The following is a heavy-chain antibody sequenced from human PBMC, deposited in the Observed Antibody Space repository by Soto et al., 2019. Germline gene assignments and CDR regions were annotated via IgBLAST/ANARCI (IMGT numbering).Heavy chain of an antibody. V-gene: IGHV3-74*01. CDR1: GFTFSNHW. J-gene: IGHJ6*02. CDR3: ARDFWRNGVCLDV. D-gene: IGHD2-8*01. CDR2: INSDGSST. Sequence: GGSLRLSCAASGFTFSNHWMRWVRQAPGKGLVWVSRINSDGSSTSYADSVKGRFTISRDNAKNTLYLQMNSLRAEDTAVFYCARDFWRNGVCLDVWGQGTTVTVSS.